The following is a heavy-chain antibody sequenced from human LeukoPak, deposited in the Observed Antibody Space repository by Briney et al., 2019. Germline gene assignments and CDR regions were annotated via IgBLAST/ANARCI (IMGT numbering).Heavy chain of an antibody. J-gene: IGHJ4*02. CDR1: GFTFSSYG. D-gene: IGHD6-19*01. CDR2: ISYDGSKN. CDR3: AKDHQWLSQMHYIAS. V-gene: IGHV3-30*18. Sequence: GGSLRLSCAASGFTFSSYGMHWVRQAPGKGLEWVTFISYDGSKNYYADSVRGRFSISRDNSRNTLYLQMSSLRPDDTAVYYCAKDHQWLSQMHYIASWGQGTLVT.